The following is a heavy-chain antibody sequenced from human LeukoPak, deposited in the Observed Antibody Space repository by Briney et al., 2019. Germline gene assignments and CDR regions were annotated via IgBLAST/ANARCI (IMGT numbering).Heavy chain of an antibody. J-gene: IGHJ4*02. Sequence: GGSLRLSCAASGFTFSNYWMHWVRQAPGKGLAWVSRINSDGSSTSYADSVKGRFTISRDNAKNTLYLQMNSLRAEDTAVYYCARDRGRRRDGYNYPFDYWGQGTLVTVSS. V-gene: IGHV3-74*01. CDR1: GFTFSNYW. CDR3: ARDRGRRRDGYNYPFDY. CDR2: INSDGSST. D-gene: IGHD5-24*01.